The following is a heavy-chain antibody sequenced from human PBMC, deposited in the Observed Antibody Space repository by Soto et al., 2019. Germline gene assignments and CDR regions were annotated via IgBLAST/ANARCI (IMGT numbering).Heavy chain of an antibody. CDR3: ARVSYYYDSSGYPEYFQH. V-gene: IGHV1-3*01. CDR2: INAGNGNT. J-gene: IGHJ1*01. D-gene: IGHD3-22*01. CDR1: GYTFTSYA. Sequence: ASVKVSCKASGYTFTSYAMHWVRQAPGQRLEWMGWINAGNGNTKYSQKFQGRVTITRDTSASTAYMELSSLRSEDTAVYYCARVSYYYDSSGYPEYFQHWGQGTLVTV.